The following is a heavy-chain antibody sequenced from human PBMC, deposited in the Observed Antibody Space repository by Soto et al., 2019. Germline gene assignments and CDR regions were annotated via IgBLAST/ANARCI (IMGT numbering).Heavy chain of an antibody. V-gene: IGHV3-66*01. Sequence: PGGSLRLSCAASGLTVSDNYMNWVRQTPGKGLEWVSIIHSGGSTNYADSVKGRFTVSRDMSKNTVYLQMNSLRAEDTALYYCARDPASGGDVFDVWGQGTMVTVS. J-gene: IGHJ3*01. CDR2: IHSGGST. CDR1: GLTVSDNY. CDR3: ARDPASGGDVFDV. D-gene: IGHD3-10*01.